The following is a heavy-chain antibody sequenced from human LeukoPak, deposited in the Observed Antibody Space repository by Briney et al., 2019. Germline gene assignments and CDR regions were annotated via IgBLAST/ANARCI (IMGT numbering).Heavy chain of an antibody. Sequence: PSETLSLTCTVSGGSISSYYWSWIRQPAGKGLEWIGRIYTSGSTNYNPSLKSRVTMSVDTSKNQFSLKLSSVTAADTAVYYCARDKYSSSWLPTKYYYYYYMDVWGKGTTVTISS. CDR3: ARDKYSSSWLPTKYYYYYYMDV. D-gene: IGHD6-13*01. CDR1: GGSISSYY. V-gene: IGHV4-4*07. J-gene: IGHJ6*03. CDR2: IYTSGST.